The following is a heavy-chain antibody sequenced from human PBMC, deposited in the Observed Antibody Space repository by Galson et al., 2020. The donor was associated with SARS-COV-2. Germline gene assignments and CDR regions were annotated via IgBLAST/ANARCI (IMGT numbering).Heavy chain of an antibody. CDR1: GFTFNDFW. CDR3: SREGWQGGY. Sequence: GGSLRLSCEVSGFTFNDFWMSWFRQAPGKGLEWVANIKGDGSETNYAEFVKGRFSISRDNAANSLYLQMNSLRVEDSAVYYCSREGWQGGYWGQGTRVTVSS. V-gene: IGHV3-7*01. CDR2: IKGDGSET. J-gene: IGHJ4*02. D-gene: IGHD6-19*01.